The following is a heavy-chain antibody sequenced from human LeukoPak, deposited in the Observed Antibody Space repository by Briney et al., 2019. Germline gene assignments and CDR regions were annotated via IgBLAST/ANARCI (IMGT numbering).Heavy chain of an antibody. D-gene: IGHD5-12*01. CDR3: ARDPPVHRYSTPWRPDY. V-gene: IGHV4-39*07. CDR2: IYYGGSA. Sequence: PSETLSLTCTVSGGSISSGSYYWGWIRQPPGKGLEWIGNIYYGGSANYNPSLKSRVTISFDTSKNQFSLNLRSVTAADSAVYYCARDPPVHRYSTPWRPDYWGQGILVTVSS. CDR1: GGSISSGSYY. J-gene: IGHJ4*02.